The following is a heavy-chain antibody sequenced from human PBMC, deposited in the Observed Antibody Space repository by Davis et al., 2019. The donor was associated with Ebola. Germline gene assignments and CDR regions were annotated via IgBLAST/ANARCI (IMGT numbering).Heavy chain of an antibody. D-gene: IGHD5-12*01. Sequence: GESLKISCAASGFTFSGYAMNWVRQAPGKGLEWVSTVSGSGGSAYYADSVKGRFTISRDNAKNSLYLQMNSLRAEDTAVYYCARASGYSGYDFSPSDYWGQGTLVTVSS. V-gene: IGHV3-23*01. CDR3: ARASGYSGYDFSPSDY. CDR2: VSGSGGSA. J-gene: IGHJ4*02. CDR1: GFTFSGYA.